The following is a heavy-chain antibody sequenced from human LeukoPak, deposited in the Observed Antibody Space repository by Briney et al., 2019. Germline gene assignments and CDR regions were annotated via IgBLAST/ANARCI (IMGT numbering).Heavy chain of an antibody. D-gene: IGHD3-9*01. V-gene: IGHV3-23*01. Sequence: GGSLRLSCAASEFTFSNFAMSWVRQAPGKGLEWVSSISGNGADTYYADSVKGRFTISRDNSKNTLYLQMSSLRAEDTAVYYCAKLERYFDNDYWGQGTLDTVSS. CDR3: AKLERYFDNDY. CDR2: ISGNGADT. J-gene: IGHJ4*02. CDR1: EFTFSNFA.